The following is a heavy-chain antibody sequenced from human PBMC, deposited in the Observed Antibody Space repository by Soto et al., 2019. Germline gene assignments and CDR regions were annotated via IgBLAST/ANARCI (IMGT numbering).Heavy chain of an antibody. D-gene: IGHD5-12*01. Sequence: QVQLQESGPGLVKPSQTLSLTCTVSGGSISSGGYYWSWIRQHPGKGLEWIGYIYYSGSTYYNPSLKSRVTTSVDTSKNQCSLKLSSVTAADTAVYYCARTILKRWLPYYFDYWGQGTLVTVSS. CDR1: GGSISSGGYY. V-gene: IGHV4-31*03. J-gene: IGHJ4*02. CDR2: IYYSGST. CDR3: ARTILKRWLPYYFDY.